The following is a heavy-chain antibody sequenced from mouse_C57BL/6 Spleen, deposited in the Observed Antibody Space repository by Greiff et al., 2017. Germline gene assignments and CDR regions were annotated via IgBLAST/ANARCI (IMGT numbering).Heavy chain of an antibody. D-gene: IGHD1-1*01. V-gene: IGHV1-69*01. Sequence: VQLQQPGAELVMPGASVKLSCKASGYTFTSYWMHWVKQRPGQGLEWIGEIDPSDSYTNYNQKFKGKSTLTVDKSSSTAYMQLSSLTSEDSAVYYCARRRVATTDYWCQGTTLTVSS. J-gene: IGHJ2*01. CDR1: GYTFTSYW. CDR3: ARRRVATTDY. CDR2: IDPSDSYT.